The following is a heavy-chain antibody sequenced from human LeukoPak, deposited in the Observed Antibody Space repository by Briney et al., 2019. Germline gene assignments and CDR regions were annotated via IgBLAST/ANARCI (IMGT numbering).Heavy chain of an antibody. J-gene: IGHJ3*02. CDR1: GFTFSSYW. Sequence: GGSLRLSCAASGFTFSSYWMSWVRQAPGKGLEWVANIKQDGSEKYYVDSVKGRFTISRDNAKNSLYLQMNSLRAEDTAVYYCAKARGWYKIDAFDIWGQGTMVTVSS. CDR2: IKQDGSEK. V-gene: IGHV3-7*03. D-gene: IGHD6-19*01. CDR3: AKARGWYKIDAFDI.